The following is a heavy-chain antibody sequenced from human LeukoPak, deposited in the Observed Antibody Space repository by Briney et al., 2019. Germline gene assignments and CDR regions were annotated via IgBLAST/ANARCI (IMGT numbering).Heavy chain of an antibody. CDR2: IYHSGST. CDR3: ARRDSSGWYNWFDP. V-gene: IGHV4-61*08. CDR1: GGSISSGGYY. Sequence: PSETLSLTCTVSGGSISSGGYYWSWIRQPLGKGLEWIGYIYHSGSTNYNPSLKSRVTISVDTSKNQFSLKLSSVTAADTAVYYCARRDSSGWYNWFDPWGQGTLVTVSS. D-gene: IGHD6-19*01. J-gene: IGHJ5*02.